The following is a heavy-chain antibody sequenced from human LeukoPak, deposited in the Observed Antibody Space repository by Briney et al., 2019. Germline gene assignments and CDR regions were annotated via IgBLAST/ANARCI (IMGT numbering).Heavy chain of an antibody. J-gene: IGHJ3*02. D-gene: IGHD3-22*01. V-gene: IGHV4-59*08. CDR1: GASFSNYY. CDR2: IHHSGSS. Sequence: PSQSPSLTRTVFGASFSNYYWSWIRHPPGRGLEWIGYIHHSGSSDHNPSLKSRVTMSPDTSKNQFSLKLSSVTAADTAVYYCARHLDYDSSGDAFDIWGQGTRVTVSS. CDR3: ARHLDYDSSGDAFDI.